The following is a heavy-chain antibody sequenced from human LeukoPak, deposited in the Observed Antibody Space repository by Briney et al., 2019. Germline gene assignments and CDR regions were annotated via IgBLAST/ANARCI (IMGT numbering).Heavy chain of an antibody. CDR1: GFTFSSYS. Sequence: PGGSLRLSCAASGFTFSSYSMNWVRQAPGKGLEWVSSISSSSSYIYYADSVKGRFTISRDNAKNSLYLQMNSLRAEDPAVYYCARNPPGMTGTDYYYYMDVWGKGTTVTVSS. J-gene: IGHJ6*03. D-gene: IGHD1-7*01. CDR3: ARNPPGMTGTDYYYYMDV. CDR2: ISSSSSYI. V-gene: IGHV3-21*01.